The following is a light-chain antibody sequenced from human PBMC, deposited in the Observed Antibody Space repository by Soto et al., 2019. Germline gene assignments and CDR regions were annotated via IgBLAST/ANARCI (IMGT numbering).Light chain of an antibody. Sequence: EIVMTQSPATLSVSPGERATLSCRASQSVNINLAWYQQKPGQAPRLLIYGASTRATGMPARFSGSGSGTEFTLTISSLQPEDFAVYYCQQYNDRPPINFGQGTRLEI. CDR1: QSVNIN. CDR3: QQYNDRPPIN. V-gene: IGKV3-15*01. J-gene: IGKJ5*01. CDR2: GAS.